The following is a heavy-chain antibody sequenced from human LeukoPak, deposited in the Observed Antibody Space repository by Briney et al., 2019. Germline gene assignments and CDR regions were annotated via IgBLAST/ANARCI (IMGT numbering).Heavy chain of an antibody. CDR1: GFTFSSYA. D-gene: IGHD3-16*02. CDR3: AKWSSIGGVIARYYYYGMDV. J-gene: IGHJ6*02. Sequence: GSRRLSCAASGFTFSSYAMSWVRQAPGKGLEWVSAISGSGGSTYYADSVKGRFTISRDNSKNTLYLQMNSLRAEDTAVYYCAKWSSIGGVIARYYYYGMDVWGQGTTVTVSS. CDR2: ISGSGGST. V-gene: IGHV3-23*01.